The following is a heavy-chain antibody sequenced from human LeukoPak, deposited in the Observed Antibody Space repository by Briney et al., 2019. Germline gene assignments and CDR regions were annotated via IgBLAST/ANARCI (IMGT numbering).Heavy chain of an antibody. V-gene: IGHV2-5*02. D-gene: IGHD3-3*01. Sequence: SGPTLVKPTQTLTLTCTFSGFSLSTSGVGVGWIRQPPGKALEWLALIYWDDDKRYRPSLKSRLTITKDTSKNQVVLTMTNMDPVDTATYYCAHSSYYDFWSGYFSFDYWGQGTLVTVSS. CDR1: GFSLSTSGVG. CDR2: IYWDDDK. CDR3: AHSSYYDFWSGYFSFDY. J-gene: IGHJ4*02.